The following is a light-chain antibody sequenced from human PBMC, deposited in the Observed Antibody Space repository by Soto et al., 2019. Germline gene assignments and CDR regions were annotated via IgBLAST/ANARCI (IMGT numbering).Light chain of an antibody. Sequence: DIVMTQSPDSLAVSLGERATINCKSSQSVLYSSNNKNYLAWYQQKPGQPPKPLIYLASTRESGVPDRFSGSGSGTDFTLTISSLQAEDVAVYYCQQYYSPPVTFGQGTKLEIK. CDR2: LAS. CDR1: QSVLYSSNNKNY. J-gene: IGKJ2*01. V-gene: IGKV4-1*01. CDR3: QQYYSPPVT.